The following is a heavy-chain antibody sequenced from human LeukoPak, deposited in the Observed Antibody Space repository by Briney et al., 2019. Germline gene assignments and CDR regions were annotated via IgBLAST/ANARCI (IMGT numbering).Heavy chain of an antibody. D-gene: IGHD3-16*01. CDR1: GFTVSSNY. Sequence: PGGSLRLSCAASGFTVSSNYMSWVRQAPGKGLEWVSVIYSGGSTYYADSVKGRFTISRDNSNNTLYLQMNSLRAEDTAVYYCAKLGGHPLHNYYVGVWGKGTTVAVSS. CDR3: AKLGGHPLHNYYVGV. J-gene: IGHJ6*03. V-gene: IGHV3-53*01. CDR2: IYSGGST.